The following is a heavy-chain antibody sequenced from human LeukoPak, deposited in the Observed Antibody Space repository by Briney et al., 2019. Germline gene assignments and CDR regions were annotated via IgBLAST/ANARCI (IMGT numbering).Heavy chain of an antibody. D-gene: IGHD2-15*01. V-gene: IGHV4-30-2*01. J-gene: IGHJ5*02. CDR2: IYHSGST. CDR1: GGSISSGGYS. Sequence: SQTLSLTCAVSGGSISSGGYSWSWLRQPPGKGLEWIGYIYHSGSTYYNPSLKSRVTISVDTSKNQFSLKLSSVTAADTAVYYCARGHRRSTRLAWGFDPWGQGTLVTVSS. CDR3: ARGHRRSTRLAWGFDP.